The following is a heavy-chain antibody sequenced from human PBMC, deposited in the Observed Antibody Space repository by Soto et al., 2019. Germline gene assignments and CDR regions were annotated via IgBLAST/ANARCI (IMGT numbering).Heavy chain of an antibody. D-gene: IGHD6-19*01. J-gene: IGHJ4*02. CDR3: ATAGGWSYYFDY. V-gene: IGHV1-24*01. Sequence: ASVKVSCKVSGYTLTELSMHWVRQAPGKGLEWMGGFDPEDGETIDAQKFQGRVTMTEDTSTDTAYMELSSLRSEDTAVYYCATAGGWSYYFDYWGQGTLVAVSS. CDR2: FDPEDGET. CDR1: GYTLTELS.